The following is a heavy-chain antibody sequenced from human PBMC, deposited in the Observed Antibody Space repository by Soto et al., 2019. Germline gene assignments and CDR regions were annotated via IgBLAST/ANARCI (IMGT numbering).Heavy chain of an antibody. J-gene: IGHJ4*02. CDR3: ARRYSKYLPLDN. V-gene: IGHV3-48*03. Sequence: EVQLVESGGDLVQPGGSLRVSCAASGFDFSRYEMHWVRQAPGKGLEWVSYISSSGSTVNYADSVQGRCTISRDNAKNSLYLHMNRLRGDDTAVYYCARRYSKYLPLDNWGQGTLVTVYS. D-gene: IGHD4-4*01. CDR1: GFDFSRYE. CDR2: ISSSGSTV.